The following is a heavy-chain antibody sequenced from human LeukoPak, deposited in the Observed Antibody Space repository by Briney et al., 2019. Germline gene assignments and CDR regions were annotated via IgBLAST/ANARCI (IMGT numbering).Heavy chain of an antibody. CDR2: SRNKVNGYST. J-gene: IGHJ5*02. V-gene: IGHV3-72*01. D-gene: IGHD6-13*01. Sequence: GGSLRLSCVASGFTFSDHYMDWVRQAPGKGLEWVGRSRNKVNGYSTVYAAPVKSRFTISRDDSGNSLYLQMNSLETEDTAVYYCARVGGYSSSWYESDPWGQGTLVTVSS. CDR3: ARVGGYSSSWYESDP. CDR1: GFTFSDHY.